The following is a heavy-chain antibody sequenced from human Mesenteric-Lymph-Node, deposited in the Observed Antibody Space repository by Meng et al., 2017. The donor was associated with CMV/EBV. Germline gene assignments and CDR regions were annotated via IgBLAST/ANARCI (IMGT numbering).Heavy chain of an antibody. CDR1: GGSISSSSYY. D-gene: IGHD3-22*01. Sequence: SETLSLTCTVSGGSISSSSYYWGWIRQPPGKGLEWIGSIYYSGSTYYNPSLKSRVTISVDTSKNQFSLKLSSVTAADTAVYYCARVQIGSGYYYFDYWGQRTLVTVSS. J-gene: IGHJ4*02. CDR2: IYYSGST. V-gene: IGHV4-39*07. CDR3: ARVQIGSGYYYFDY.